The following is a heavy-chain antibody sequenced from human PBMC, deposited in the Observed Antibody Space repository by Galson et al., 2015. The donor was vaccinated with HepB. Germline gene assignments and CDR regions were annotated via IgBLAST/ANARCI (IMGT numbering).Heavy chain of an antibody. J-gene: IGHJ4*02. CDR3: ARLRLQQLVTMEFYFDS. CDR1: GYRFTSYW. D-gene: IGHD6-13*01. Sequence: QSGAEVKKPGESLKISCQGSGYRFTSYWIAWVRQMPGQGLEWMGIIFPSDSDTRYSPSFQSQITISVDKSISTAYLQWSSLKALDSGIYYCARLRLQQLVTMEFYFDSWGQGTLITVSS. V-gene: IGHV5-51*01. CDR2: IFPSDSDT.